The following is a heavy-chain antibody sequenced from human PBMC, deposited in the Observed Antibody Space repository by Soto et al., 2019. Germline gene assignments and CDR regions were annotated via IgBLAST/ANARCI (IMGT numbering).Heavy chain of an antibody. Sequence: LRLSCAASGFTFSNYWMSWVRQAPGKGLEWVANIKQDGSEKNYKDSVKGRLTISRDNAKNSLSLQMNSLRAEDTAVYYCARRATTSAGYFDLWGRGTLVTVSS. CDR2: IKQDGSEK. CDR3: ARRATTSAGYFDL. CDR1: GFTFSNYW. V-gene: IGHV3-7*01. D-gene: IGHD1-26*01. J-gene: IGHJ2*01.